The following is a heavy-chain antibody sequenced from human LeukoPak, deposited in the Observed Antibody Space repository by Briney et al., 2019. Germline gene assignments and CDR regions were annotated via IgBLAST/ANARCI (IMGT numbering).Heavy chain of an antibody. Sequence: PGGSLRLSCAASGFTFSSYSMNWVRQAPGKGLEWVSSISSSSSYIYYADSVKGRFTISRDNSKNTLYLLMNNVRTEDTAVYYCAKWGGRATDTNTWYGPLDHWGRGTLGTVS. V-gene: IGHV3-21*04. CDR2: ISSSSSYI. J-gene: IGHJ4*02. D-gene: IGHD6-13*01. CDR1: GFTFSSYS. CDR3: AKWGGRATDTNTWYGPLDH.